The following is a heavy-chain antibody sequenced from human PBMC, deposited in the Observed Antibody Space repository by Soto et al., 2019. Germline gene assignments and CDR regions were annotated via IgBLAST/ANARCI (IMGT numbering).Heavy chain of an antibody. J-gene: IGHJ2*01. Sequence: QVQLVESGGGVVQPGRSLRLSCAASGFTFSSYAMHWVRQAPGKGLEWVAVISYDGSNKYYADSVKCRFTISRDNSKXXXXXXXXXXXXXXXXXXXXXXXXXXXXXXXXYFDLWGRGTLVTVSS. CDR1: GFTFSSYA. CDR3: XXXXXXXXXXXXYFDL. V-gene: IGHV3-30-3*01. CDR2: ISYDGSNK.